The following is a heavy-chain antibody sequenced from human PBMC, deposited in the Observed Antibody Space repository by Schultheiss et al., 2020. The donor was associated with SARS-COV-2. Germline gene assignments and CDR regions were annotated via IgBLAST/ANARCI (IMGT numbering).Heavy chain of an antibody. CDR1: GFTFSYYG. J-gene: IGHJ4*02. Sequence: GGSLRLSCAASGFTFSYYGMHWVRQAPGKGLEWVAVISYDGTNTYYADSVKGRFTISRDNAKNTLYLQMNSLRAEDTAVYYCARVTSVTSFDFWGQGTLVTVSS. CDR3: ARVTSVTSFDF. CDR2: ISYDGTNT. D-gene: IGHD4-17*01. V-gene: IGHV3-30*12.